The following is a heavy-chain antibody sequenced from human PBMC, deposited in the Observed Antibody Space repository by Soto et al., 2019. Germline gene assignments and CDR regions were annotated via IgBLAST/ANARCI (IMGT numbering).Heavy chain of an antibody. D-gene: IGHD1-26*01. CDR3: ARSPYRVSYLAYFDY. V-gene: IGHV3-30*03. CDR1: GFTFSSYG. CDR2: ISYDGSNK. J-gene: IGHJ4*02. Sequence: PGGSLRLSCAASGFTFSSYGMHWVRQAPGKGLEWVAVISYDGSNKYYADSVKGRFTISRDNSKNTLYLQMNSLRAEDTAVYYCARSPYRVSYLAYFDYWGEETLVTVSS.